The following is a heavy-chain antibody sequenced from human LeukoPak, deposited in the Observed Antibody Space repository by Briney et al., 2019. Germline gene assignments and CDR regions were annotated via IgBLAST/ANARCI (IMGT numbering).Heavy chain of an antibody. J-gene: IGHJ6*02. CDR3: ARDRAAVYYYGMDV. CDR2: ISYDGSNK. V-gene: IGHV3-30-3*01. Sequence: PGGSLRLSCAASGFTFSSYAMHWVRQAPGKGLEWVAVISYDGSNKYYADSVKGRFTISRDNSKNTLYLQMNSLRAEDTAVYYCARDRAAVYYYGMDVWGQGTTVTVSS. D-gene: IGHD3-10*01. CDR1: GFTFSSYA.